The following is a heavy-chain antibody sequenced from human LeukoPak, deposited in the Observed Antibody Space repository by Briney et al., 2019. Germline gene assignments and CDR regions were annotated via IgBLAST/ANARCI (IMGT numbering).Heavy chain of an antibody. J-gene: IGHJ4*02. Sequence: ASVKVSCKASGGTFSSFALSWVRQAPGQGLEWMGWISAYNGNTNYAQKLQGRVTMTTDTSTSTAYMELRSLRSDDTAVYYCARDEGMGVTTYLKGSPVFDYWGQGTLVTVSS. V-gene: IGHV1-18*01. CDR3: ARDEGMGVTTYLKGSPVFDY. CDR1: GGTFSSFA. D-gene: IGHD4-11*01. CDR2: ISAYNGNT.